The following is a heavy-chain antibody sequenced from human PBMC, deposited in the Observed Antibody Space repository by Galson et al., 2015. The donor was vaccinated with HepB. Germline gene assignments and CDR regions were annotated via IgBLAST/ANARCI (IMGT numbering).Heavy chain of an antibody. D-gene: IGHD6-19*01. J-gene: IGHJ2*01. Sequence: ALRLSCAASGFTFSSYSMNWVRQAPGKGLEWVSSISSSSSYIYYADSVKGRFTISRDNAKNSLYLQMNSLRAEDTAVYYCAREGSSGWYLGALSAYFDLWGRGTLVTVSS. CDR2: ISSSSSYI. CDR3: AREGSSGWYLGALSAYFDL. CDR1: GFTFSSYS. V-gene: IGHV3-21*01.